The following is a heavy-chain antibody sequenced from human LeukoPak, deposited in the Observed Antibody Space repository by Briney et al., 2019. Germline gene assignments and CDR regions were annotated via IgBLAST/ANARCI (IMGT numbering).Heavy chain of an antibody. CDR1: GYTFTGYY. V-gene: IGHV1-18*04. J-gene: IGHJ6*03. Sequence: ASVKVSCKASGYTFTGYYMHWVRQAPGQGLEWMGWISAYNGNTNYAQKLQGRVTMTTDTSTSTAYMELRSLRSDDTAVYYCARDRIQLWTTYYYYMDVWGKGTTVTVSS. CDR3: ARDRIQLWTTYYYYMDV. D-gene: IGHD5-18*01. CDR2: ISAYNGNT.